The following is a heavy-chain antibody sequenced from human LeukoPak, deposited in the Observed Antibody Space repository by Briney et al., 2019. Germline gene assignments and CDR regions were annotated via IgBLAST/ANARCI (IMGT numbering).Heavy chain of an antibody. CDR3: ARAFNGGSDAFDI. Sequence: PGGSLRLSCAASGFTFSSYAMHWVRQAPGKGLEWVAVISYDGSNKYYADSVKGRFTISRDNSKNTLYLQMNSLRAEDTAVYYCARAFNGGSDAFDIWGQGTMVTVSS. V-gene: IGHV3-30-3*01. D-gene: IGHD4-23*01. J-gene: IGHJ3*02. CDR1: GFTFSSYA. CDR2: ISYDGSNK.